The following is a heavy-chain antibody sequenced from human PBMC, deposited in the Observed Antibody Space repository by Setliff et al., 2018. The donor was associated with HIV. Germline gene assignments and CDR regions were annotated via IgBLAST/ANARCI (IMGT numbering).Heavy chain of an antibody. J-gene: IGHJ3*02. Sequence: PSETLSLTCSVSGGSISSYYWSWIRQPPGKGLEWVGEINHKGRTNYNPSLQSRVTISVDTSKNQFSLKLSSVTAADTAVYYCARGRSGYSSSWFWAFDIWGQGTMVTVSS. V-gene: IGHV4-34*01. CDR3: ARGRSGYSSSWFWAFDI. CDR1: GGSISSYY. D-gene: IGHD6-13*01. CDR2: INHKGRT.